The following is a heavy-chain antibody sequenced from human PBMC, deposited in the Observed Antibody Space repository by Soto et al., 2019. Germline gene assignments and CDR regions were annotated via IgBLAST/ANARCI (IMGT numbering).Heavy chain of an antibody. J-gene: IGHJ6*03. CDR3: AKKGPIAAAGPMSYYYMDV. V-gene: IGHV3-30-3*02. CDR2: ISYNGSNK. Sequence: GGSLRLSCAASGFTFSSYAMHWVRQAPGKGLEWVAVISYNGSNKYYADSVKGRFTISRDNSKNTLYLQMNSLRAEDTAVYYCAKKGPIAAAGPMSYYYMDVWGKGTTVTVSS. D-gene: IGHD6-13*01. CDR1: GFTFSSYA.